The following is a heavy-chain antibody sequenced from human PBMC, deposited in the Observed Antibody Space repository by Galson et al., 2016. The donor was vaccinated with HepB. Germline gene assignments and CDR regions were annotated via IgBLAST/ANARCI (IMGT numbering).Heavy chain of an antibody. CDR3: AREFPGSARGTHDAFDI. Sequence: SVKVSCKASGGTFSNYAFSWVRQAPGQGLEWMGGIIAVFRIGNYAQKFQGRAKITAADSTSTAYMELSSLRSEDTAVYYCAREFPGSARGTHDAFDIWGQGTMVTVSS. CDR1: GGTFSNYA. D-gene: IGHD6-13*01. V-gene: IGHV1-69*13. CDR2: IIAVFRIG. J-gene: IGHJ3*02.